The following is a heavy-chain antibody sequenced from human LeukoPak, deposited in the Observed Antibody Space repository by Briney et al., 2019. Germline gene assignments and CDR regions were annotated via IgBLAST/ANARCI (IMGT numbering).Heavy chain of an antibody. CDR2: INQFGSVR. CDR3: ARGLRWPDF. V-gene: IGHV3-7*03. CDR1: GFTFSDDW. Sequence: GGPLRLSCEAYGFTFSDDWMNWVRKAPGKGLECVANINQFGSVRYYMDSVKGRFTISRDNSKNSLSLQMNSLRADDTAVYFCARGLRWPDFGGQGTLVTVSS. J-gene: IGHJ4*02. D-gene: IGHD4-23*01.